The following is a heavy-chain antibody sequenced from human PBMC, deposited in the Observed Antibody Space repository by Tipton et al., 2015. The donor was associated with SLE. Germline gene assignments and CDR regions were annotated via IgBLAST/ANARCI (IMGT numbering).Heavy chain of an antibody. V-gene: IGHV3-7*01. CDR2: IKEDGSEK. Sequence: SLRLSCAASGFTFSSSWMSWVRQAPGKGLEWVANIKEDGSEKYYVDSVKGRFTISRDNAKNSLYLQMSSLRAEDTAVYYCARPLTNSAFDIWGQGTMVTVSS. D-gene: IGHD1-14*01. J-gene: IGHJ3*02. CDR3: ARPLTNSAFDI. CDR1: GFTFSSSW.